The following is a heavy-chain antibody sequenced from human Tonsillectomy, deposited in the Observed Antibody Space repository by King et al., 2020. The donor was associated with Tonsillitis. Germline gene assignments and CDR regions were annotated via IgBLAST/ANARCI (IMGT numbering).Heavy chain of an antibody. Sequence: VQLVESGGGLVQPGGSLRLSCAASGFTFRTYNMNWVRQAPGKGLEWVSYISRNNSTIYYADSVKGRFTISRDNAKNSLYLEMNSLRAEDTAVYYCVLLTGYYTAWGQGTLGTGAS. CDR1: GFTFRTYN. J-gene: IGHJ5*02. D-gene: IGHD3-9*01. CDR2: ISRNNSTI. V-gene: IGHV3-48*01. CDR3: VLLTGYYTA.